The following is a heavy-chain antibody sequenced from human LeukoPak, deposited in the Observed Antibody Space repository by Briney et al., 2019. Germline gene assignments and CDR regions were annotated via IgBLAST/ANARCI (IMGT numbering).Heavy chain of an antibody. CDR3: ADITWTRGQSFDN. D-gene: IGHD2-15*01. CDR2: FIPAGDR. J-gene: IGHJ4*02. CDR1: GFTFSSHD. Sequence: GGSLRLSCAASGFTFSSHDMHWVRQAAGKGLEWVSGFIPAGDRYYAESVKGRFTVSRDNSKNTLYLQMNSLRADDTAVYYCADITWTRGQSFDNWGQGTLVTVSA. V-gene: IGHV3-13*04.